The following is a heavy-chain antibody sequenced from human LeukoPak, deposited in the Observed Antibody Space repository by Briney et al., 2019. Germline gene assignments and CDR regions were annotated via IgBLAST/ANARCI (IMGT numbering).Heavy chain of an antibody. CDR2: MNPSGGST. CDR1: GYTFTSYY. D-gene: IGHD2-21*02. CDR3: ARESGDHLDY. J-gene: IGHJ4*02. V-gene: IGHV1-46*01. Sequence: ASVKVSCKASGYTFTSYYMHWVRQAPGQGLEWMGIMNPSGGSTSYAQKFQGRVTMTRDMSTSKVYMELSSLRSEDTAVYYCARESGDHLDYWGQGTVVTVSA.